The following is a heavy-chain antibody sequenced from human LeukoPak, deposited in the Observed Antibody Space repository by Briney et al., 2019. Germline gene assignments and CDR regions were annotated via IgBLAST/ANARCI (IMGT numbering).Heavy chain of an antibody. D-gene: IGHD3-10*01. CDR1: GYTFTGYY. CDR3: ARDFAREFTIDY. V-gene: IGHV3-7*01. J-gene: IGHJ4*02. CDR2: IKQDGSEK. Sequence: ASVKVSCKASGYTFTGYYMHWVRQAPGKGLEWVANIKQDGSEKYYVDSVKGRFTISRDNAKNSLYLQMNSLRAEDTAVYYCARDFAREFTIDYWGQGSLVTVSS.